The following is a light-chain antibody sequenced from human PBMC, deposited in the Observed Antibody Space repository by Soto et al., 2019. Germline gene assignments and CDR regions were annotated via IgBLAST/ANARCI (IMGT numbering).Light chain of an antibody. CDR2: DTS. CDR1: QSVGRRY. CDR3: QYQGT. V-gene: IGKV3-20*01. Sequence: IVLTQSPGTLSLSPGERATLSCRASQSVGRRYLAWYQQKPGQAPILLIYDTSERASDIPDRFSGSGSGTDFPLTISRLVPEDFAVYYCQYQGTFGGGTKVEI. J-gene: IGKJ4*01.